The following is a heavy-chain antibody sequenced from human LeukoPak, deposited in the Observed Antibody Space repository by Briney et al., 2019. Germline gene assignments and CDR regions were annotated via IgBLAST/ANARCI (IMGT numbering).Heavy chain of an antibody. CDR1: GLTFYTYA. CDR2: ISGRDGRT. J-gene: IGHJ4*02. D-gene: IGHD6-13*01. Sequence: GGSLRLSCAVSGLTFYTYAMGWVRQAPGKGLEWVSAISGRDGRTYYSDFVKGRFTISRDNSQNTLYLQMNTLRAEDTAVYYCSTSPSFGSSWYQFNYWGQGALVIVSS. V-gene: IGHV3-23*01. CDR3: STSPSFGSSWYQFNY.